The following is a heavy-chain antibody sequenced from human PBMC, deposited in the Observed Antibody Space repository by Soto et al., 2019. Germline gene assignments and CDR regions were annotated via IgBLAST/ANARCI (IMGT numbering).Heavy chain of an antibody. CDR2: VHRSGTT. V-gene: IGHV4-4*02. Sequence: QVQLQESGPGLVKPSGTLSLTCAVSSGSISTDYWWSWVRQPPGKGLEWIGEVHRSGTTNYIQSLKSRVTMSVDKSGNQVSLELTSVAAADTAVYYCARGFSFRCVSCGQGTLVTVSS. J-gene: IGHJ5*02. CDR3: ARGFSFRCVS. CDR1: SGSISTDYW.